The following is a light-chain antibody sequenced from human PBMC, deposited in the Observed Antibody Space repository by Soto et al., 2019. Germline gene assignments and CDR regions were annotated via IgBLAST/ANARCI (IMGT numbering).Light chain of an antibody. J-gene: IGKJ4*01. CDR1: QSVGSY. V-gene: IGKV3-11*01. Sequence: EIVLTQSPATLSLSPGERATLSCRASQSVGSYLAWYRQKPGQAPRPLIYDASNRATGIPARFSGSGSETDFTLTISSLEPEDFAVYYCQQRSNWPRTFGGGTKVEIK. CDR3: QQRSNWPRT. CDR2: DAS.